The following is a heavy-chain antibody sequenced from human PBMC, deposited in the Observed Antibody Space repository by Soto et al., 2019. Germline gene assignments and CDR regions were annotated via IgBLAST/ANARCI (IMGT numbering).Heavy chain of an antibody. D-gene: IGHD6-19*01. V-gene: IGHV4-59*08. CDR2: IYYSGYT. CDR3: AGHSSVAGSRNFVS. CDR1: GDSISPNY. J-gene: IGHJ4*02. Sequence: QVQLQESGPGLVKPSETLSLACTVSGDSISPNYWSWVRQPPGKTLEWIGFIYYSGYTNYNPSVQSRVTMSVDTSQDPISLNLTSVTAAGPAVYYRAGHSSVAGSRNFVSWGQGTLVTVFS.